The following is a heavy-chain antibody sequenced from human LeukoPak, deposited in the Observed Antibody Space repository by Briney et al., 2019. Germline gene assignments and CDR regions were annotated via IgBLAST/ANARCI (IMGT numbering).Heavy chain of an antibody. J-gene: IGHJ6*03. CDR2: IYYSGST. CDR3: ARDYYDSSGYSLFDYYMDV. CDR1: GGSISSSSYY. D-gene: IGHD3-22*01. Sequence: SETLSLTCTVSGGSISSSSYYWDWIREPPGKRLEWIGSIYYSGSTYYNPSLKSRVTISVDTSKNQFSLKLSSVTAADTAVYYCARDYYDSSGYSLFDYYMDVWGKGTTVTVSS. V-gene: IGHV4-39*07.